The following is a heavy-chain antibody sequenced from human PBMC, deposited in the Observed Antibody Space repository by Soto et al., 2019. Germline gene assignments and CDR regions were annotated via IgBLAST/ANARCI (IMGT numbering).Heavy chain of an antibody. CDR3: ARLRLIGDTAMVPPYYYYYGMDV. CDR2: IYPGDSDT. D-gene: IGHD5-18*01. V-gene: IGHV5-51*01. J-gene: IGHJ6*02. CDR1: GYSFTSYW. Sequence: PGESLKISCKGSGYSFTSYWIGWVRQMPGKGLEWMGIIYPGDSDTRYSPSFQGQVTISADKSISTAYLQWSSLKASDTAMYYCARLRLIGDTAMVPPYYYYYGMDVWGQGTTVTVSS.